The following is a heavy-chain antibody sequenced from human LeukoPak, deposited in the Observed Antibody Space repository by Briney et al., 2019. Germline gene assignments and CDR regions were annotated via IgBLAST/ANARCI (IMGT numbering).Heavy chain of an antibody. CDR1: GFTVSSNY. D-gene: IGHD6-19*01. V-gene: IGHV3-66*01. Sequence: GGSLRLPCAASGFTVSSNYMSWVRQAPGKGLEWVSVIYSGGSTYYADSVKGRFTISRDNSKNTLYLQMNSLRAEGAPVYYCAREGAGIARFQDYWGQGTLVTVSS. CDR2: IYSGGST. CDR3: AREGAGIARFQDY. J-gene: IGHJ4*02.